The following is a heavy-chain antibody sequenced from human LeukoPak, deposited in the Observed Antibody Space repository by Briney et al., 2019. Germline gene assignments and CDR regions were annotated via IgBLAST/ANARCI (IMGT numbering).Heavy chain of an antibody. CDR1: GFTFRSYS. V-gene: IGHV3-48*01. D-gene: IGHD2-15*01. CDR2: ISSSSSTI. Sequence: GGSLRLSCAASGFTFRSYSMNWVRQAPGKGLEWVSYISSSSSTIYYADSVKGRFTISRDNSKNTMYLQMNSLRAEDTAVYYCAKDLTEYCSGGSCYQSDYWGQGTLVTVSS. CDR3: AKDLTEYCSGGSCYQSDY. J-gene: IGHJ4*02.